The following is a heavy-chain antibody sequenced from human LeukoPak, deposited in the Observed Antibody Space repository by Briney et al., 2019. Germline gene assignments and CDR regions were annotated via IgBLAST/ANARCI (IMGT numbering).Heavy chain of an antibody. CDR3: AREKVQYYYDSSGYYCFDY. CDR1: GGSISSYY. D-gene: IGHD3-22*01. J-gene: IGHJ4*02. Sequence: PSETLSLTCTVSGGSISSYYWSWIRQPAGRGLEWIGRTYTSGSTNYNPSLKSRVTMSVDTSKNQFSLKLSSVTAADTAVYYCAREKVQYYYDSSGYYCFDYWGQGTLVTVSS. CDR2: TYTSGST. V-gene: IGHV4-4*07.